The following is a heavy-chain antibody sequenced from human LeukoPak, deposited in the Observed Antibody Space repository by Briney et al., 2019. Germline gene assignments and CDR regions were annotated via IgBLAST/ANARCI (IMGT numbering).Heavy chain of an antibody. CDR2: ISSSSSYI. D-gene: IGHD1-7*01. J-gene: IGHJ5*02. CDR3: ARAGGYNWNYGFT. V-gene: IGHV3-21*01. CDR1: GFTFSSYS. Sequence: PGGSLRLSCAASGFTFSSYSMNWVRQAPGKGLEWVSSISSSSSYIYYADSVKGRFTISRDNAKNSLYLQMNSLRAEDTAVYYRARAGGYNWNYGFTWGQGTLVTVSS.